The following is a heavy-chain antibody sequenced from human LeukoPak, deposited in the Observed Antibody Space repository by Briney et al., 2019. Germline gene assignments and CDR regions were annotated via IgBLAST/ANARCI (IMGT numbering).Heavy chain of an antibody. CDR2: ISSSSSTI. Sequence: PGGSLRLSCAASGFTFSSHSMHWVRQAPGKGLAWVSYISSSSSTIYYADSVKGRFTISRDNAKNSLYLQMSSLRDEDTAVYYCARGYYYDSSGYYYEGDYWGQGTLVTVSS. V-gene: IGHV3-48*02. J-gene: IGHJ4*02. CDR3: ARGYYYDSSGYYYEGDY. D-gene: IGHD3-22*01. CDR1: GFTFSSHS.